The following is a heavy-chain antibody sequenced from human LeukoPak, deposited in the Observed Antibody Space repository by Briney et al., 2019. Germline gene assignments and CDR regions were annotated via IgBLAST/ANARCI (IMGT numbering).Heavy chain of an antibody. CDR2: ISASGGST. D-gene: IGHD2-2*01. Sequence: PGGSLRLSCAASGFTFSSYAMSWVRQAPGKGLEWVSAISASGGSTYYADSVKGRFTISRDNSKNTLYLQMNSLRAEDTAVYYCAKLKYCSSTSCSKARGYFQHWGQGTLVTVSS. J-gene: IGHJ1*01. V-gene: IGHV3-23*01. CDR1: GFTFSSYA. CDR3: AKLKYCSSTSCSKARGYFQH.